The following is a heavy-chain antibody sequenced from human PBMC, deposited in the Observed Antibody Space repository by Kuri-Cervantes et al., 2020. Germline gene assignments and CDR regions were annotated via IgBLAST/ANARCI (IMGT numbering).Heavy chain of an antibody. J-gene: IGHJ4*02. CDR2: IYYSGCT. Sequence: GSLRLSCTVSGGSISSYYWSWIRQPPGKGLEWIGYIYYSGCTYYNPSLKSRVTISVDTSKNQSSLKLSSVTAADTAVYYCARVFRTRPEYYFDYWGQGTLVTVSS. CDR3: ARVFRTRPEYYFDY. V-gene: IGHV4-59*08. CDR1: GGSISSYY. D-gene: IGHD1-14*01.